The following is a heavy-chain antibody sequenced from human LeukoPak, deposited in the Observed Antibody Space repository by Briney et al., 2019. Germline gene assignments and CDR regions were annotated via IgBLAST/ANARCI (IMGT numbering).Heavy chain of an antibody. J-gene: IGHJ4*02. V-gene: IGHV4-4*07. CDR2: IYTSGST. CDR3: ARDRAPEYSSSFAD. D-gene: IGHD6-6*01. CDR1: GGSISSYY. Sequence: SETLSLTCTVSGGSISSYYWSWIRQPAGKGLEWIGRIYTSGSTNYNPSLKSRVTMSVDTSKNQFSLKLSSVTAADTAVYYCARDRAPEYSSSFADWGQGTLVTVST.